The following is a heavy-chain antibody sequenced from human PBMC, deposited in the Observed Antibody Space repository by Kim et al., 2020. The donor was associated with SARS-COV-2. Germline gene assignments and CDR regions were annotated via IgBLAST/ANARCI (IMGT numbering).Heavy chain of an antibody. CDR1: GFTFSDYY. D-gene: IGHD3-3*01. CDR2: ISSSIIYT. J-gene: IGHJ5*02. Sequence: GGSLRLSCAASGFTFSDYYMSWIRQAPGKGLEFVSYISSSIIYTNYADSVKGRFTISRDNAKNSLYLQMNSLRVEDTAVYYCARLPPYDFWRDYKPDPWGQGTLVTVSS. CDR3: ARLPPYDFWRDYKPDP. V-gene: IGHV3-11*03.